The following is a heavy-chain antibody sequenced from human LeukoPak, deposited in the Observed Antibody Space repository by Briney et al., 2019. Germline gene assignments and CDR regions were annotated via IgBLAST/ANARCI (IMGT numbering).Heavy chain of an antibody. D-gene: IGHD6-13*01. V-gene: IGHV3-23*01. J-gene: IGHJ5*02. CDR3: AKSPIYSRSWDRNNWFDP. CDR1: GFTFSSYA. Sequence: PGGSLRLSCAASGFTFSSYAMSWVRQAPGKGLEWVSAISGSGGSTYCADSVKGRFTISRDNSKNTLYLQMNSLRAEDTAVYYLAKSPIYSRSWDRNNWFDPWGQGTLVTVSS. CDR2: ISGSGGST.